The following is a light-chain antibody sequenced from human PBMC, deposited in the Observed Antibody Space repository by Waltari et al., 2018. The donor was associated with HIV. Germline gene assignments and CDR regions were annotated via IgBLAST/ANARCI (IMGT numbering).Light chain of an antibody. Sequence: DIQMTQSPSSLSESVGDSVTFTCRASQSISSYLNWYQYKPGKPPKLLIYAASSLQSGVPSRFSGRGSGTDFTLTISSLQPEDFATYYCQQSYNTPLTFGAGTKVEIK. J-gene: IGKJ4*01. CDR1: QSISSY. CDR2: AAS. V-gene: IGKV1-39*01. CDR3: QQSYNTPLT.